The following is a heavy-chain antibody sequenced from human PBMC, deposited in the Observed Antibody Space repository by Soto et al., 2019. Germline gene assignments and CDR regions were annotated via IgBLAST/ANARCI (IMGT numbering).Heavy chain of an antibody. J-gene: IGHJ3*02. D-gene: IGHD3-22*01. Sequence: QVQLVESGGGVVQPGRSLRLSCAASGFTFSRFAMHWVRQAPGKGLEWVAVISYDGSKKYYIDSVKGRLTLSRDNSKNTVYLQMNSLSAEDTAVYYCAKGYHYDSSGYSDGSDIWGQGTMVTVSS. CDR1: GFTFSRFA. V-gene: IGHV3-30*18. CDR2: ISYDGSKK. CDR3: AKGYHYDSSGYSDGSDI.